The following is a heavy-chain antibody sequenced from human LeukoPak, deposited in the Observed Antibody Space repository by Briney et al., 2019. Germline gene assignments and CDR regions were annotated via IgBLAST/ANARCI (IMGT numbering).Heavy chain of an antibody. V-gene: IGHV3-30-3*01. J-gene: IGHJ4*01. Sequence: PGGSLRLSCAASGFTFSSYAMHWVRQAPGKGLEWVAVISYDGSDIYYGDSVKGRFTISRDNSKNTVYLQMNSLTTEDTAVYYCVRDPSSWYNFFDYWGQGTLVIVSS. CDR2: ISYDGSDI. CDR1: GFTFSSYA. CDR3: VRDPSSWYNFFDY. D-gene: IGHD6-13*01.